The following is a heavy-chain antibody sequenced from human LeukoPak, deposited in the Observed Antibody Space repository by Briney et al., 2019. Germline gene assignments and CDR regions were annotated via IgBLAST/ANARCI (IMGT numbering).Heavy chain of an antibody. CDR2: ISSSSYI. J-gene: IGHJ4*02. Sequence: TSGGSLRLSCAASGFTFSSYSMNWVRQAPGKGLEWVSSISSSSYIYYADSVKGRFTISRDNAKNSLYLQMNSLRAEDTAVYYCARDRPPGRSQRYYDSSGYPDYWGQGTLVTVSS. V-gene: IGHV3-21*01. CDR1: GFTFSSYS. CDR3: ARDRPPGRSQRYYDSSGYPDY. D-gene: IGHD3-22*01.